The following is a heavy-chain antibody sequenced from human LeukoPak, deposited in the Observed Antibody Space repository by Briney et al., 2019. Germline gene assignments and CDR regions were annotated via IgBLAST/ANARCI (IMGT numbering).Heavy chain of an antibody. J-gene: IGHJ3*02. CDR1: GYSFTSYW. D-gene: IGHD3-10*01. Sequence: GESLKISCKGSGYSFTSYWIGWVRQMPGKGLEWMGIIYPGDSDTRYSPSFQGQVTISADKSISTAYLQWSSLKASDTAMYYCARSYYYGSGSYRALDIWGQGTMVTVSS. CDR2: IYPGDSDT. V-gene: IGHV5-51*01. CDR3: ARSYYYGSGSYRALDI.